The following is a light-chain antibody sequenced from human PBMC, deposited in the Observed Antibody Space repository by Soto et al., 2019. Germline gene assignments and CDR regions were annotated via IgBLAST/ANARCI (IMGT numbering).Light chain of an antibody. V-gene: IGKV1-5*01. CDR1: QTISTW. J-gene: IGKJ1*01. CDR3: QQTYSSPRT. Sequence: GDRVTITCRASQTISTWMAWYQQKPGKAPKLLVYDASTLQSGVASRFSGSGSGTEFTLIISGLQPDDSATYYCQQTYSSPRTFGQGTKVDIK. CDR2: DAS.